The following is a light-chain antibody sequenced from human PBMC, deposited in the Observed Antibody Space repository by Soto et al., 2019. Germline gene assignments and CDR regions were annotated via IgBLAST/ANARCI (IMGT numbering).Light chain of an antibody. CDR2: GSS. J-gene: IGKJ1*01. CDR3: QQYGGAPWT. CDR1: QSVSSNY. Sequence: EIVLTQSPGTLSLSPGERATLSCRASQSVSSNYLAWFQQRPGQPPRLFISGSSSRATGIPDRFSGSGSGTDFTLTIIRLEPEDFSVYHCQQYGGAPWTFGQGTKVEIK. V-gene: IGKV3-20*01.